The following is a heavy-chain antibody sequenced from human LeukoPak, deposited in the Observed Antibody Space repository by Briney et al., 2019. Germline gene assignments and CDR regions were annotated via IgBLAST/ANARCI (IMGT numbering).Heavy chain of an antibody. V-gene: IGHV1-69*04. D-gene: IGHD2-2*01. CDR3: ARELGYCISTSCYQVRLGSFDP. CDR1: GYTFTGYY. CDR2: IIPILGIA. J-gene: IGHJ5*02. Sequence: SVKVSCKASGYTFTGYYMHWVRQAPGQGLEWMGRIIPILGIANYAQKFQGRVTITADKSTSTAYMELSSLRSEDTAVYYCARELGYCISTSCYQVRLGSFDPWGQGTLVTVSS.